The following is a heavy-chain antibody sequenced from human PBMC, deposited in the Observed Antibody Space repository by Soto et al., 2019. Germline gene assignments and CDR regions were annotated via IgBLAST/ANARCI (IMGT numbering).Heavy chain of an antibody. CDR1: GGTFSSYA. J-gene: IGHJ5*02. CDR2: IIPIFGTA. V-gene: IGHV1-69*13. D-gene: IGHD3-22*01. CDR3: ARAKGSIVVVTDNWFDP. Sequence: VASVKVSCKASGGTFSSYAISWVRQAPGQGLEWMGGIIPIFGTANYAQKFQGRVTITADESTSTAYMELSSLRSEDTAVYYCARAKGSIVVVTDNWFDPWGQGTLVTVSS.